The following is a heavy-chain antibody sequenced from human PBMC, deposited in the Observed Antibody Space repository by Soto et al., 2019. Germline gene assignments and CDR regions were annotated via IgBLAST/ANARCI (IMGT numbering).Heavy chain of an antibody. CDR1: GGSFSGYYY. V-gene: IGHV4-34*01. CDR3: ARMEVHSGNYWPFDY. Sequence: QVQLQQWGAGLLKPSETLSLTCAVYGGSFSGYYYWSWIRQPPGKGLEWIGEINHSGSTNYNPSLKSRVTIAPDTSKNQFSLKLSSVTAADTAVYYCARMEVHSGNYWPFDYWGQGTLVTVSS. CDR2: INHSGST. D-gene: IGHD1-26*01. J-gene: IGHJ4*02.